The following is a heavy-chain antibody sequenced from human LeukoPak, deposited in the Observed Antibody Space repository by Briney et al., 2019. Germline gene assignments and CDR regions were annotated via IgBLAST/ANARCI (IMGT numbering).Heavy chain of an antibody. Sequence: GGSLRLSCEASGFTFSNYAMSWVRRAAGKGLEWVSVIYRGGSTYYADSVKGRFNISRDNSTNTLYLQMNSLRAEDTAVYYCARDVYNWNPYGMDVWGQGTTVTVSS. CDR1: GFTFSNYA. CDR3: ARDVYNWNPYGMDV. J-gene: IGHJ6*02. CDR2: IYRGGST. D-gene: IGHD1-20*01. V-gene: IGHV3-66*01.